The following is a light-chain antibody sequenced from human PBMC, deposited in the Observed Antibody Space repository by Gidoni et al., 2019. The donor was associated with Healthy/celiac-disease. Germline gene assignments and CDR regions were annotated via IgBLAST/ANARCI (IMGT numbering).Light chain of an antibody. J-gene: IGKJ3*01. Sequence: EIVMTQSPATLSVSPGDRATRSCRARQSASSNLAWYQQNPGQAPRLLIYGASPRAPGIPARFSGSRSGTEFTLTISSLQSEDVAVYYCQQYNNWPLFTFGQXTKVEIK. CDR2: GAS. V-gene: IGKV3-15*01. CDR1: QSASSN. CDR3: QQYNNWPLFT.